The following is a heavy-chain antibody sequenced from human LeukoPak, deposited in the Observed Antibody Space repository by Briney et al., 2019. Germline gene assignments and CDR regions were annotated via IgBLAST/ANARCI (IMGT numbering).Heavy chain of an antibody. V-gene: IGHV3-43*01. Sequence: GGSLRLSCAASGLIFDDYTMHWVRQAPGKGLEWVSLISRNGAVTKYADSVRGRFTISRDNAKNSLYLQMNSLRAEDTAVYYSASTKGFDYWGQGTLVTVSS. CDR2: ISRNGAVT. CDR1: GLIFDDYT. CDR3: ASTKGFDY. J-gene: IGHJ4*02. D-gene: IGHD2-2*01.